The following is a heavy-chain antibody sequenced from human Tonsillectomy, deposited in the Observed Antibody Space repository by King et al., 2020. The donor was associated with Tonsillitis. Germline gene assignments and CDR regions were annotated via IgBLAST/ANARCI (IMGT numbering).Heavy chain of an antibody. CDR1: GFTFSRYW. D-gene: IGHD2-2*01. J-gene: IGHJ4*02. CDR2: IKQDGSEK. V-gene: IGHV3-7*01. Sequence: VQLVESGGGLVQPGGSLRLSCAASGFTFSRYWMNWVRQAPGKGLEWVANIKQDGSEKYYVDSVKGRFTISRDNAKNSLYLQMNSLRAEDTAVYSCAGRSCTSTACYASSWNSFDYWGQGTVVTFSS. CDR3: AGRSCTSTACYASSWNSFDY.